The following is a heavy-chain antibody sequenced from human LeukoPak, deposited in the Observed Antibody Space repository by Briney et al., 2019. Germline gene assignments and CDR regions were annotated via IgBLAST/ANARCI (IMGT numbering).Heavy chain of an antibody. CDR3: AGGAGVYYYGIDV. J-gene: IGHJ6*02. V-gene: IGHV3-23*01. CDR1: GFTFSSYA. CDR2: ISGSGSTT. Sequence: GALRLSCAASGFTFSSYALSWVRQAPGKGLEWVSAISGSGSTTYYADSVKGRFTISRDNSKDTLFLQMNTLRAEDAAVYYCAGGAGVYYYGIDVWGQGTSVTVSS.